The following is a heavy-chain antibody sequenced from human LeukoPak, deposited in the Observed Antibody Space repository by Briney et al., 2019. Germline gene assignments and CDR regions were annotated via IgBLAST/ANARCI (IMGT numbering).Heavy chain of an antibody. Sequence: ASVKVSCKASGYTFTGYYMHWVRQAPGQGLEWMGWINPNSGGTNYAQKFQGRVTMTRDTSISTAYMELSRLRSDDTAVYYCARDIKGGGYCSGGSCYPPLPGGYWGQGTLVTVSS. CDR2: INPNSGGT. CDR1: GYTFTGYY. J-gene: IGHJ4*02. D-gene: IGHD2-15*01. CDR3: ARDIKGGGYCSGGSCYPPLPGGY. V-gene: IGHV1-2*02.